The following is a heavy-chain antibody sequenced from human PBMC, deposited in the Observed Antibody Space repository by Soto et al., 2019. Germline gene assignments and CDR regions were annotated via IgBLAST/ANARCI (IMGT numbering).Heavy chain of an antibody. V-gene: IGHV1-8*01. CDR2: MNPNSGNT. CDR1: GYTFTSYD. D-gene: IGHD3-3*01. J-gene: IGHJ6*03. CDR3: ARVVTVGDDFWSGYYDLYYYMDV. Sequence: ASVKVSCKASGYTFTSYDINWVRQATGQGLEWMGWMNPNSGNTGYAQKFQGRVTMTRNTSISTAYMELSSLRSEDTAVYYCARVVTVGDDFWSGYYDLYYYMDVWGKGTTVTVSS.